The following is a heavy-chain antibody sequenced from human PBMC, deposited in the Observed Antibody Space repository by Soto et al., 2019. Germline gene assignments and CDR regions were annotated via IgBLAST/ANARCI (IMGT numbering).Heavy chain of an antibody. Sequence: QVQLVQSGAEVKEPGASVKVSCKASGYSFSTYGISWVRQAPGQGLEWMGWISAYNGHTNYAQNMRGRVNMTADTSTSTMYMELRSLRSDDTAVYYFARDHGYLVVYWGQGTLVTVSS. CDR1: GYSFSTYG. J-gene: IGHJ4*02. D-gene: IGHD2-21*01. CDR3: ARDHGYLVVY. V-gene: IGHV1-18*01. CDR2: ISAYNGHT.